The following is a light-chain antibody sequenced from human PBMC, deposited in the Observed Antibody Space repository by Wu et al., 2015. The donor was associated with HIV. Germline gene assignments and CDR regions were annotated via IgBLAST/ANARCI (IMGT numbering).Light chain of an antibody. Sequence: EIVLTQSPGTLSLSPGERATLSCRASQSFISSFLAWYQQKPGQAPRLLIYGASSRATGIPDRFSGSGSGTDFTLTISRLEPEDFAVYYCQQYGSSPFTFGPGTKWI. CDR3: QQYGSSPFT. V-gene: IGKV3-20*01. J-gene: IGKJ3*01. CDR1: QSFISSF. CDR2: GAS.